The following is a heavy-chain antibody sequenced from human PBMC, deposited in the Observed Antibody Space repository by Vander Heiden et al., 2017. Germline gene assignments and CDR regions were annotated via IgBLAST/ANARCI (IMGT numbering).Heavy chain of an antibody. Sequence: QVQLVESGGGVVQPGRYLRLSCAASGFTFSSYGMHWVRQAPGKGLEWVAVISYDGSNKYYADSVKGRFTISRDNSKNTLYLQMNSLRAEDTAVYYCAKEASSGYYDYWGQGTLVTVSS. CDR1: GFTFSSYG. D-gene: IGHD3-22*01. CDR2: ISYDGSNK. J-gene: IGHJ4*02. CDR3: AKEASSGYYDY. V-gene: IGHV3-30*18.